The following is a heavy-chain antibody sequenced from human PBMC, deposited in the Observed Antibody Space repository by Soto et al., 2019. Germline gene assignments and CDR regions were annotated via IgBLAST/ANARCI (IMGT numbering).Heavy chain of an antibody. J-gene: IGHJ4*02. CDR2: ISGSGDST. CDR3: AKRAWGSFYFDY. D-gene: IGHD7-27*01. Sequence: EVQLLESGGGLVQPGGSLRLSCAASGFTFSSYAMSWVRQAPGKGLEWVSVISGSGDSTYYADSVKGRFTISRDNSKNTPYLQMNSLRAEDTALYYCAKRAWGSFYFDYWGQGTLVTVSS. CDR1: GFTFSSYA. V-gene: IGHV3-23*01.